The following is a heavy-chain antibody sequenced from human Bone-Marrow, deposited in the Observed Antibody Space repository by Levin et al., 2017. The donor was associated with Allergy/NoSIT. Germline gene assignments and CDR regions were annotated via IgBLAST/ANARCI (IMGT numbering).Heavy chain of an antibody. J-gene: IGHJ6*02. D-gene: IGHD4-17*01. Sequence: LSLPCAASGFNFSTYNMNWVRQTPGKGLEWVSSITRRSDYMYYADSVKGRFIISRDNAKNSLFLQMNSLRVDDTAVYYCAKDRTYGILWNYGMDVWGQGTTVTVSS. CDR3: AKDRTYGILWNYGMDV. CDR2: ITRRSDYM. CDR1: GFNFSTYN. V-gene: IGHV3-21*01.